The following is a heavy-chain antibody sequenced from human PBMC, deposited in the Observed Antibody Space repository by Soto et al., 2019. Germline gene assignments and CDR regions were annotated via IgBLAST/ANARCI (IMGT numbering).Heavy chain of an antibody. D-gene: IGHD6-25*01. J-gene: IGHJ5*02. CDR2: IYSSGPT. V-gene: IGHV3-53*02. Sequence: EVQLVESGGGLIQPGGSLRLSCAASGLTVSNNYMNWVRQPPGKGPEWVAVIYSSGPTYYADSVKGRFTISRDTVKNIVYLQMNSLRVDDTAMYYCARDKTQAAGWFDPWGQGTQVTVSS. CDR1: GLTVSNNY. CDR3: ARDKTQAAGWFDP.